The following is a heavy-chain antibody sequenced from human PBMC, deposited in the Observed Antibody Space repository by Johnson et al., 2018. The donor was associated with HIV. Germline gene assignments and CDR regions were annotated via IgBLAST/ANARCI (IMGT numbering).Heavy chain of an antibody. Sequence: VQLVESGGGLVQPGGSLRLSCAASGFTFSSPAMSWVPQAPGKGLEWVSGISGSGGSTYYADSVKGRFTISRDNSKNTLYLQMNSLKTEDTAVYYCSTDVTDTVTTYYNAFDVWGQGTMVTVSS. D-gene: IGHD4-11*01. CDR3: STDVTDTVTTYYNAFDV. CDR1: GFTFSSPA. J-gene: IGHJ3*01. CDR2: ISGSGGST. V-gene: IGHV3-23*04.